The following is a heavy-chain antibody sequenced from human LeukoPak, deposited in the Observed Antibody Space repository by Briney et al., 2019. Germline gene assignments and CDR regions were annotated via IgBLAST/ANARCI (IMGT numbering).Heavy chain of an antibody. V-gene: IGHV4-39*01. CDR2: IYYSGST. CDR1: RGSIISSDYY. CDR3: ARRRWASSNVDY. J-gene: IGHJ4*02. Sequence: PSEAVSLTCPVCRGSIISSDYYWRGPRQPPGTALEWIGCIYYSGSTYYSPSLNSRVTISKDTSKNQFSLKVTAVTAADSAVYYCARRRWASSNVDYWGQGTLVTVSS. D-gene: IGHD1-1*01.